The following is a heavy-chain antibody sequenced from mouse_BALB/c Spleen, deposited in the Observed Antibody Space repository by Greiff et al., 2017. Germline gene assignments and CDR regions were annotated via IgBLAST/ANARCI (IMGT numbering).Heavy chain of an antibody. CDR2: ISSGGST. D-gene: IGHD2-4*01. CDR1: GFTFSSYA. V-gene: IGHV5-6-5*01. Sequence: DVMLVESGGGLVKPGGSLKLSCAASGFTFSSYAMSWVRQTPEKRLEWVASISSGGSTYYPDSVKGRFTISRDNARNILYLQMSSLRSEDTAMYYCARAYDYDEGGFAYWGQGTLVTVSA. CDR3: ARAYDYDEGGFAY. J-gene: IGHJ3*01.